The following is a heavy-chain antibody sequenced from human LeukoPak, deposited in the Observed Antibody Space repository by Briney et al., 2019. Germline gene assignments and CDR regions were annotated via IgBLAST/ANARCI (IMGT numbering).Heavy chain of an antibody. D-gene: IGHD3-10*01. J-gene: IGHJ5*02. CDR3: ARDMDTMVRGVITNWFDP. V-gene: IGHV1-69*13. CDR2: IIPIFGTA. Sequence: SVKVSCKASGGTFSSYAISWVRQAPGQGLGWMGGIIPIFGTANYAQKFQGRVTITADESTSTAYMELSSLRSEDTAVYYCARDMDTMVRGVITNWFDPWGQGTLVTVSS. CDR1: GGTFSSYA.